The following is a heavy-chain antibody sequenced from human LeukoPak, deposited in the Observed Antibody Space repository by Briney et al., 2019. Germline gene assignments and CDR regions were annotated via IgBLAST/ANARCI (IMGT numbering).Heavy chain of an antibody. J-gene: IGHJ3*02. D-gene: IGHD4-11*01. CDR2: IYYSGST. Sequence: SETLSLTYTVCGGSISSSDYHWGCIRQPPGKGLEWIGTIYYSGSTYYNPSLKSRVTISVDTSKNQFSLKLSSVTAADTAVYYCARYSTTGDAFDIWGQGTMVTVSS. CDR1: GGSISSSDYH. CDR3: ARYSTTGDAFDI. V-gene: IGHV4-39*01.